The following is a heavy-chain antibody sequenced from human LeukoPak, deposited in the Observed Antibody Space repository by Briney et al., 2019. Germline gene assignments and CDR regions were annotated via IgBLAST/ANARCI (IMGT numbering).Heavy chain of an antibody. CDR2: ISSSGSTI. J-gene: IGHJ4*02. Sequence: GGSLRLSCAASGFTFSYYAMSWVRQAPGKGLEWVSYISSSGSTIYYADSVKGRFTISRDNAKNSLYLQMNSLRAEDTAVYYCARDSLWFGELLPYDYWGQGTLVTVSS. CDR1: GFTFSYYA. D-gene: IGHD3-10*01. CDR3: ARDSLWFGELLPYDY. V-gene: IGHV3-11*04.